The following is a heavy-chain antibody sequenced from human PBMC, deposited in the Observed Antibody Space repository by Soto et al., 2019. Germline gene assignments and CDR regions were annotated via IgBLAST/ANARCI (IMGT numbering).Heavy chain of an antibody. CDR1: GFTFSSYA. CDR2: ISYDGSNK. V-gene: IGHV3-30-3*01. J-gene: IGHJ4*02. Sequence: GGSLRLSCAASGFTFSSYAMHWVRQAPGKGLEWVAAISYDGSNKYYADSVKGRFTISRDNSKNTLYLQMNSLRAEDTAVYYCARDQVNWNPSHFDYWGQGTLVTVSS. D-gene: IGHD1-20*01. CDR3: ARDQVNWNPSHFDY.